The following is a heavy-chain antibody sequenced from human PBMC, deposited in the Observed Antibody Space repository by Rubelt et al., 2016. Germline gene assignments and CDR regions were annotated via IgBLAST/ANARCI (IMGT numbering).Heavy chain of an antibody. Sequence: GGGLVKPGGSLRLSCAASGFTFSNAWMSWVRQAPGKGLEWVGRIKSKTEGGTTDYAAPVKGRFTISRDDSKNTLYLQMNSLRTEDTAVYYCTTHDYWGQGTLVTVSS. CDR3: TTHDY. J-gene: IGHJ4*02. V-gene: IGHV3-15*01. CDR2: IKSKTEGGTT. CDR1: GFTFSNAW.